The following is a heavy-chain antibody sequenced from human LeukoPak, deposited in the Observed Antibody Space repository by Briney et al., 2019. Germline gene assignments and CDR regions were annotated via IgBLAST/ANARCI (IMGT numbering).Heavy chain of an antibody. V-gene: IGHV3-7*01. Sequence: GGSLRLSCVGSGFTFSNYWMTWVRQAPGKGLEWVAGLKYDGIEKYHVGPVEGRFTISRDNAKNSLYLQMNSLSAEDTAVYYCVRNLVVVPNGDWFDSWGQGTLVTVSS. CDR2: LKYDGIEK. CDR1: GFTFSNYW. D-gene: IGHD2-15*01. CDR3: VRNLVVVPNGDWFDS. J-gene: IGHJ5*01.